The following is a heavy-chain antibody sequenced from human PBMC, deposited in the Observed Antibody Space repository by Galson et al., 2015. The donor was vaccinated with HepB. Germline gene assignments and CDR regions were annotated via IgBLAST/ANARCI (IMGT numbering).Heavy chain of an antibody. CDR1: GFTFSSYA. CDR3: AKEPVHGDYDSWSGYYSDS. Sequence: SLRLSCAASGFTFSSYAMNWVRQAPGKGLEWVSGISGSGGRTYDADSVKGRFTISRYNSKNTLFVQMNSLRVEDTAVYYCAKEPVHGDYDSWSGYYSDSWGQGTLVIVSS. D-gene: IGHD3-3*01. V-gene: IGHV3-23*01. CDR2: ISGSGGRT. J-gene: IGHJ4*02.